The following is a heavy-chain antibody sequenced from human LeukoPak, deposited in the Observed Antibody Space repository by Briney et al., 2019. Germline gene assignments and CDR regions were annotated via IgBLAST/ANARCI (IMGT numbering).Heavy chain of an antibody. D-gene: IGHD2-2*01. J-gene: IGHJ6*03. Sequence: PGGSLRLSCAASGFTFSVYSMNWVRQAPGKGLEWVSYISSSSGTIYYADSVKGRVTISRDNVENSLHLQMNSLRVEDTAVYYCAREVEVPAAAPYYYYYYYIDVWGKGTTVTVSS. CDR1: GFTFSVYS. CDR3: AREVEVPAAAPYYYYYYYIDV. V-gene: IGHV3-48*04. CDR2: ISSSSGTI.